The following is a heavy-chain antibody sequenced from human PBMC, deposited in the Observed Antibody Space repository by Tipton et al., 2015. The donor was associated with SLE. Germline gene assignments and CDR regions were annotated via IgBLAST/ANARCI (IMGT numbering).Heavy chain of an antibody. CDR1: GVSISSGGHY. CDR2: LYYSGST. Sequence: TLSLTCTVSGVSISSGGHYWSWLRQLPGKGLEWIGYLYYSGSTEYNPSLKSRVTISIDSSRSQFSLRLGSVTAADTAVYYCAGDSSGSYYDRGGYYQLANRHLDLWVPGILVSVSS. V-gene: IGHV4-31*03. CDR3: AGDSSGSYYDRGGYYQLANRHLDL. D-gene: IGHD3-22*01. J-gene: IGHJ1*01.